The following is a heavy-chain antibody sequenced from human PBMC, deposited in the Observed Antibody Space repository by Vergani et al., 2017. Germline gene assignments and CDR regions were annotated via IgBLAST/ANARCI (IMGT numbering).Heavy chain of an antibody. D-gene: IGHD5-18*01. V-gene: IGHV1-69*01. CDR3: ARGVGYSYGPLHTYYYGMDV. J-gene: IGHJ6*02. CDR2: IIPIFGTA. CDR1: GGTFSSYA. Sequence: QVQLVQSGAEVKKPGSSVKVSCKASGGTFSSYAISWVRQAPGQGLEWMGGIIPIFGTANYAQKFQGRVTITADESTSTAYMELSSLRSEDTAVYYWARGVGYSYGPLHTYYYGMDVWGQGTTVTVSS.